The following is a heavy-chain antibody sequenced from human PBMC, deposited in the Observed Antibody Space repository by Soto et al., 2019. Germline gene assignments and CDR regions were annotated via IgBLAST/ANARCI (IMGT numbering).Heavy chain of an antibody. CDR3: ARHHGPTTSENWFDP. V-gene: IGHV1-18*01. CDR1: XYTXXXXX. Sequence: QVHXVQSGXXXXXXXXXVKVSCXAXXYTXXXXXIXWXXXAXGQGFEWMGWISTYSGDTKYAQKFQGRVTMTTYTSTTTAYLELRSLRSDDTAVYYYARHHGPTTSENWFDPWGQGTLVTVSS. CDR2: ISTYSGDT. J-gene: IGHJ5*02. D-gene: IGHD5-12*01.